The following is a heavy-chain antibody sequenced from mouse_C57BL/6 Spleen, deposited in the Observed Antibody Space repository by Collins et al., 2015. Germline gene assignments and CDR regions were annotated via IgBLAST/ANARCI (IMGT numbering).Heavy chain of an antibody. CDR1: GLFIKNIY. J-gene: IGHJ3*01. CDR2: INPANDNT. CDR3: VSPYDGYFLASY. Sequence: EVLLQQSVADLVRPGASVKLSCTVSGLFIKNIYIHWVKQRPEQGLEWIGMINPANDNTKYVPKFQGKATISADTSSNTAYLQLSSLTSEDTAIYYCVSPYDGYFLASYWGQGTLVTVSA. D-gene: IGHD2-3*01. V-gene: IGHV14-3*01.